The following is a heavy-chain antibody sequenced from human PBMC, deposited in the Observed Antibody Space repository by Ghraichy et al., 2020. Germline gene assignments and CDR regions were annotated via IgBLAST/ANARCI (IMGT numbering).Heavy chain of an antibody. D-gene: IGHD4-17*01. Sequence: GGSLRLSCAASGFTFSSYAMSWVRQAPGKGLEWVSGISGSGITTNYADSVKGRFTISRDNSKNTLYLQMNGLRAEDTAVYYCAKRPDSGDYLPRHIDYWGQGTLVTVSS. CDR3: AKRPDSGDYLPRHIDY. CDR1: GFTFSSYA. J-gene: IGHJ4*02. V-gene: IGHV3-23*01. CDR2: ISGSGITT.